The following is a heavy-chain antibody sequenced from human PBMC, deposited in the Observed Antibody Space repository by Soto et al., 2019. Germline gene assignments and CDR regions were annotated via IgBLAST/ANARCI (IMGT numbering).Heavy chain of an antibody. CDR1: GYTFTNYG. Sequence: ASVKVSCKASGYTFTNYGISWVRQAPGQGLEWMGWISAYNGNTKYAQKFQGRVTMTTDTSTSTAYMELRSLRSDDTAVYYCARGVGSGSYYNKYNWFDPWGQGTLVTVCS. J-gene: IGHJ5*02. V-gene: IGHV1-18*01. CDR3: ARGVGSGSYYNKYNWFDP. D-gene: IGHD3-10*01. CDR2: ISAYNGNT.